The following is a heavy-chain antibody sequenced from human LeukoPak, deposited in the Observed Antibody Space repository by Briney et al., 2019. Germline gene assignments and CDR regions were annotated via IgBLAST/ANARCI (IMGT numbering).Heavy chain of an antibody. V-gene: IGHV1-2*02. CDR3: ARPTHRLTVTTPIDY. J-gene: IGHJ4*02. Sequence: ASVTVSCKPSGYTFTGFYIHWVRQAPGQGLEWMGWINPYTGATKYSQNFSDRVTMTRDTSISTAYMELSSLKSDDTAVYYCARPTHRLTVTTPIDYWGQGTLVTVSS. CDR1: GYTFTGFY. D-gene: IGHD4-17*01. CDR2: INPYTGAT.